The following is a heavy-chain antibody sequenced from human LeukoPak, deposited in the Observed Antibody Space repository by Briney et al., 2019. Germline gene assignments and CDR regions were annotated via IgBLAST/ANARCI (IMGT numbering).Heavy chain of an antibody. J-gene: IGHJ4*02. CDR2: IGSSSTFI. V-gene: IGHV3-21*01. Sequence: PGGSLRLSCAASGFTFSSYAMSWVRQAPGKGLEWVSSIGSSSTFIYYADSVKGRFTISRDNAKNSLFLQMNSLRADDTAVYYCAKAHPGFDYWGQGTLVTVSS. CDR3: AKAHPGFDY. CDR1: GFTFSSYA.